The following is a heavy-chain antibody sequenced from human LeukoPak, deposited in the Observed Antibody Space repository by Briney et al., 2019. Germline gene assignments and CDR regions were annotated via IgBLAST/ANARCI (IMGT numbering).Heavy chain of an antibody. CDR3: AREGSSGWHWFDP. CDR2: IYSSGST. D-gene: IGHD6-25*01. V-gene: IGHV4-59*01. CDR1: GGSINYYY. Sequence: SETLSLSCTVSGGSINYYYWSWIRQPPGKGLEYIGYIYSSGSTNYNPSLKSRVTMAVDTSKNQFSLKLTSVTAADTAVYYCAREGSSGWHWFDPWGRGTLVTVSS. J-gene: IGHJ5*02.